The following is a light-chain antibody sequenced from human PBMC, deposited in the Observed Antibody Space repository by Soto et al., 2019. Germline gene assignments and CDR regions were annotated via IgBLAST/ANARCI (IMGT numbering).Light chain of an antibody. J-gene: IGKJ5*01. CDR3: QQLHSYPFT. CDR1: QGVSSS. Sequence: IQLTQSPSSLSASVGDRVTITCRASQGVSSSLAWYHQQPGKAPKLLIYAATTLQSGVPSRFSGSGSGTDFTLTINSLQPEDFATYYCQQLHSYPFTFGQGTRLENK. CDR2: AAT. V-gene: IGKV1-9*01.